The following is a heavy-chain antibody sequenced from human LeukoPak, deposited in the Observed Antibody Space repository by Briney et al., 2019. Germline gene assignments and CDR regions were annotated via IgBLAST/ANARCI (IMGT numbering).Heavy chain of an antibody. Sequence: KPSETLSLTCTVSGGSISSSSYYWGWIRQPPGKGLEWIGSICYSGSTYYNPSLKSRVTISVDTSKNQFSLKLSSVTAADTAVYYCARHEIAYDFWSGPTTFIYWRQGTLVTVSS. J-gene: IGHJ4*02. CDR1: GGSISSSSYY. D-gene: IGHD3-3*01. CDR2: ICYSGST. CDR3: ARHEIAYDFWSGPTTFIY. V-gene: IGHV4-39*01.